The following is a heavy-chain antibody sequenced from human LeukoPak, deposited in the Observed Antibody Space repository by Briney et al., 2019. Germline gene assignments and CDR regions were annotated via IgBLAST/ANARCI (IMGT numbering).Heavy chain of an antibody. CDR2: ISGSGGST. J-gene: IGHJ6*03. Sequence: AGGSLRLSCAASGFTFSSYAMGWVRQAPGKGLEWVSAISGSGGSTYYADSVKGRFTISRDNSKNTLYLQMNSLRAEDTAVYYCAKVFPYYYYYMDVWGKGTTVTVSS. V-gene: IGHV3-23*01. D-gene: IGHD2/OR15-2a*01. CDR1: GFTFSSYA. CDR3: AKVFPYYYYYMDV.